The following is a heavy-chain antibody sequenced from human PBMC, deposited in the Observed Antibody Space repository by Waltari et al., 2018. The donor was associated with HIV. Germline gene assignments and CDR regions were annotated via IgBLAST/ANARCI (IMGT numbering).Heavy chain of an antibody. CDR1: GCTFSYYG. CDR2: ISHDETNK. J-gene: IGHJ4*02. CDR3: ARDLYSSAWYVKYLDY. V-gene: IGHV3-33*01. D-gene: IGHD6-19*01. Sequence: QGHLVESGGGVVQPGRSLRLTCAASGCTFSYYGMHWVRQAPGKGLEWVAFISHDETNKYYTVAVKGRFTISRDNSKNMVFLQMNSLRAEDTAVYYCARDLYSSAWYVKYLDYWGQGTLVTVSS.